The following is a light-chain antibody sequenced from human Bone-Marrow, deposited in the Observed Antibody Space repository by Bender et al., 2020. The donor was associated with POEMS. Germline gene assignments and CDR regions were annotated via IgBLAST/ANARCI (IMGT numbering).Light chain of an antibody. Sequence: QSALTQPASVSGSPGQSITISCTGTSSDVGDYDYVSWYQQHPGEAPKLMIYEVTKRPSGVPDRFSGSKSGNTASLTVSGLQAEDEAEYYCSSYAGSNKGVFGGGKKLTVL. V-gene: IGLV2-8*01. CDR2: EVT. CDR3: SSYAGSNKGV. CDR1: SSDVGDYDY. J-gene: IGLJ2*01.